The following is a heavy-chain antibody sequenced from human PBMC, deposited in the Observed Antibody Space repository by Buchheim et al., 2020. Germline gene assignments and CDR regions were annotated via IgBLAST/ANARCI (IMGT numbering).Heavy chain of an antibody. CDR3: ARTGGGRRGKGASYGYWFVPKNYYYYYMDV. J-gene: IGHJ6*03. CDR1: GGTFSSYA. CDR2: IIPIFGTA. Sequence: QVQLVQSGAEVKKPGSSVKVSCKASGGTFSSYAISWVRQAPGQGLEWMGGIIPIFGTANYAQKFQGRVTITAYESTSTAYMGLSSLRSEDTAVYYCARTGGGRRGKGASYGYWFVPKNYYYYYMDVWGKGTT. V-gene: IGHV1-69*01. D-gene: IGHD5-18*01.